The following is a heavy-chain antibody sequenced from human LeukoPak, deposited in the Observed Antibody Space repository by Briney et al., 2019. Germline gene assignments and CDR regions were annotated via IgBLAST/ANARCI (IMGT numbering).Heavy chain of an antibody. CDR2: IYYSGST. CDR1: GGSISSYY. D-gene: IGHD4-17*01. CDR3: ARDQDDYGDPYWYFDL. V-gene: IGHV4-59*01. Sequence: SETLSLTCTVSGGSISSYYWSWIRQPPGKGLGWIGYIYYSGSTNYNPSLKSRVTISVDTSKNQFSLKLSSVTAADTAVYYCARDQDDYGDPYWYFDLWGRGTLVTVSS. J-gene: IGHJ2*01.